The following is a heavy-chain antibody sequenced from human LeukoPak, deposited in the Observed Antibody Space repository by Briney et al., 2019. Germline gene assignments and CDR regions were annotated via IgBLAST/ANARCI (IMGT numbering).Heavy chain of an antibody. D-gene: IGHD2-15*01. J-gene: IGHJ4*02. CDR2: ISSSGSTI. V-gene: IGHV3-48*03. CDR1: GFPFSSYE. CDR3: ASNRKLGHCSGDSCNQPQDY. Sequence: PGGSLRLSCAASGFPFSSYEMNWVRQAPGKGLEWVSYISSSGSTIYYADSVKGRFTISRDNAKNSLYLQMNSLRAEDTAVYYCASNRKLGHCSGDSCNQPQDYWGQGTLVTVSS.